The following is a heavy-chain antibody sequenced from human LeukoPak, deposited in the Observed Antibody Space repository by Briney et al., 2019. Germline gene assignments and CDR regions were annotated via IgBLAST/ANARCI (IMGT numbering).Heavy chain of an antibody. CDR1: GVSISSYY. CDR2: IYTSGST. V-gene: IGHV4-4*09. D-gene: IGHD3-10*01. Sequence: SETLSLTCTVSGVSISSYYWNWIRQPPGKGLEWIGYIYTSGSTKYNPSLKSRVTISVDTSTNQFSLKLSSVTAADTAVYYCARHGYGGGFGELFWFDPWGQGTLVTVSS. CDR3: ARHGYGGGFGELFWFDP. J-gene: IGHJ5*02.